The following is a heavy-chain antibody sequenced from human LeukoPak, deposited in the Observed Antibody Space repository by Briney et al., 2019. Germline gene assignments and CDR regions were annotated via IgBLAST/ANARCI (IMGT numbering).Heavy chain of an antibody. V-gene: IGHV4-61*02. CDR1: GGSISSGSYY. CDR2: IYTSGST. D-gene: IGHD1-26*01. J-gene: IGHJ4*02. Sequence: SETVSLTCTVPGGSISSGSYYWSWIRQPAGKGLEWIGRIYTSGSTNYNPSLKSRVTISVDTSKNQFSLKLSSVTAADTAVYYCARGSYSGSYYPFDYWGQGTLVTVSS. CDR3: ARGSYSGSYYPFDY.